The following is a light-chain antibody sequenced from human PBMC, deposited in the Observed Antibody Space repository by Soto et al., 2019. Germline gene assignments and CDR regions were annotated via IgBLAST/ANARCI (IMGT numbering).Light chain of an antibody. CDR1: QSPVYSDGITY. CDR3: MQGAHWPWT. J-gene: IGKJ1*01. V-gene: IGKV2-30*01. Sequence: DVVMTQPPLSLPVTLGQPASISCKSSQSPVYSDGITYLNWFQQRPGQSPRRLIYQVSNRDSGVPDRFSGSGSGTDFTLKISRVEAEDVGFYYCMQGAHWPWTFGQGTKVEIK. CDR2: QVS.